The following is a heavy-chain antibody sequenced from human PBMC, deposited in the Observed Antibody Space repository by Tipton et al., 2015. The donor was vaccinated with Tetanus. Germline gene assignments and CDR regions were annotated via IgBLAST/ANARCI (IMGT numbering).Heavy chain of an antibody. CDR1: GGSVNFINYY. D-gene: IGHD3-3*01. CDR2: INHSGNT. CDR3: AGRDHVTVFGVVRGGWFDP. V-gene: IGHV4-39*01. Sequence: TLSLTCTVSGGSVNFINYYWAWIRQTPGKGLEWIGTINHSGNTYYNPSLKSRVTISVDTSKNQISLRLRSVTAADTAVYYCAGRDHVTVFGVVRGGWFDPWGQGTLVTVSS. J-gene: IGHJ5*02.